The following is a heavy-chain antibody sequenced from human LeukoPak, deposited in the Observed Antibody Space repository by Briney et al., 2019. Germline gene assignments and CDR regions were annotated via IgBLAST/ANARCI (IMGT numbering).Heavy chain of an antibody. J-gene: IGHJ4*02. Sequence: WASVKVSCKASGYAFIGYYIHWVRQAPGQGLEWLGSIFPNTGDTRYAQKFQGRVTMTRDTSISTASMELRRLKSDDSAVYYCARDSGWGNYRSVDYFDYWGQGTLVTVSS. CDR3: ARDSGWGNYRSVDYFDY. D-gene: IGHD3-16*02. CDR2: IFPNTGDT. V-gene: IGHV1-2*02. CDR1: GYAFIGYY.